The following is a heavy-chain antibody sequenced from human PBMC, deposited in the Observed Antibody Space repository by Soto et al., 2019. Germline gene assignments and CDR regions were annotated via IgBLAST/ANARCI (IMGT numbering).Heavy chain of an antibody. D-gene: IGHD5-18*01. J-gene: IGHJ6*02. V-gene: IGHV1-69*13. CDR1: GGTFSSYA. CDR2: IIPIFGTA. CDR3: ASRGVQLWSRYYYYYGMDV. Sequence: ASVKVSCKASGGTFSSYAISWVRQAPGQGLEWMGGIIPIFGTANYAQKFQGRVTITADESTSTAYMELSSLRSEDTAVYYCASRGVQLWSRYYYYYGMDVWGQGTTVTVSS.